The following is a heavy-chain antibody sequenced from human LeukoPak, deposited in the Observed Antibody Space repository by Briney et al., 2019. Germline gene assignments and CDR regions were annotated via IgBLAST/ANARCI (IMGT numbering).Heavy chain of an antibody. CDR1: GFTFSSYG. J-gene: IGHJ4*02. CDR2: IWYDGSNK. Sequence: GGSLRLSCAASGFTFSSYGMHGVREAPGKGLEWVAVIWYDGSNKYYADSVKGRFTISRDNSKNTLYLQMNSLRAEDTAVYYCARDSLAFDYWGQGTLVTVSS. V-gene: IGHV3-33*01. CDR3: ARDSLAFDY.